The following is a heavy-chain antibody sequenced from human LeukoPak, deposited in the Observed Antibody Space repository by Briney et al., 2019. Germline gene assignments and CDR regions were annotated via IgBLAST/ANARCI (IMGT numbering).Heavy chain of an antibody. Sequence: SETLSVTCTVCGGSISSYYGSWIRQPPGEGREWIGYIYYRGSTNYNPSLKSRVTISVDTSRNQFSLQLSSVPAADTPVSYCASRDSLLGALHYWGQGTLVPVSS. CDR3: ASRDSLLGALHY. CDR1: GGSISSYY. CDR2: IYYRGST. J-gene: IGHJ4*02. V-gene: IGHV4-59*12. D-gene: IGHD2-15*01.